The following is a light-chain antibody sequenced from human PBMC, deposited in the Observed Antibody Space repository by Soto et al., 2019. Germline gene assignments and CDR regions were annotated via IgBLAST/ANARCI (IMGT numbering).Light chain of an antibody. CDR2: GAS. CDR3: QQYETWPPLT. CDR1: QSISSN. Sequence: IVMTQSPATLSVSPGERATLSCRASQSISSNLAWYQHKPGQAPRLLIIGASTRATGIPARFSGSGSGTEFTLTINSLQSEDFAVYYCQQYETWPPLTFGGGTKAEIK. J-gene: IGKJ4*01. V-gene: IGKV3-15*01.